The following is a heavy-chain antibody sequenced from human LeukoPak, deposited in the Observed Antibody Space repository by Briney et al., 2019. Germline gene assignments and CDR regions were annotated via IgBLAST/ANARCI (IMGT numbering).Heavy chain of an antibody. D-gene: IGHD2-2*01. Sequence: PGRSLSLSCATSGFTFSSYSMNWFRQAPGKGLEWVSYISRDSNYIYHADSVRGRFTTSRDNAKNSLYLQMDSLRAEDTAVYFCARESEGGCSSTSCPRDYWGRGILVTISS. V-gene: IGHV3-21*01. CDR2: ISRDSNYI. CDR3: ARESEGGCSSTSCPRDY. CDR1: GFTFSSYS. J-gene: IGHJ4*02.